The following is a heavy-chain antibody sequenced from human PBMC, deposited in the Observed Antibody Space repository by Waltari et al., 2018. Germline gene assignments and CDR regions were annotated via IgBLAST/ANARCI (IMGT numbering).Heavy chain of an antibody. J-gene: IGHJ4*02. D-gene: IGHD5-12*01. CDR3: ARERDGYNIDY. Sequence: QVQLQESGPGLVKPSQTLSLPCTFSGGSISSGGYYWSWIRQHPGKGLEWIGYIYYSGSTYYNPSLKSRVTISVDTSKNQFSLKLSSVTAADTAVYYCARERDGYNIDYWGQGTLVTVSS. CDR1: GGSISSGGYY. V-gene: IGHV4-31*03. CDR2: IYYSGST.